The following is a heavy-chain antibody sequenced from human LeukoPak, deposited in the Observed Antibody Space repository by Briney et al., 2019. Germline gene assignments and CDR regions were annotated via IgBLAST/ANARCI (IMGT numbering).Heavy chain of an antibody. CDR2: ISSSGSTI. Sequence: GGSLRLSCAASGFTFSDYYMSWIRQAPGKGLEWVSYISSSGSTIYYADSVKGRFTISRDNAKNSLYLQMNSLRAEDTAVYYCARHPSGGYGDSVAEYFQHWGQGTLVTVSS. D-gene: IGHD4-17*01. CDR3: ARHPSGGYGDSVAEYFQH. CDR1: GFTFSDYY. V-gene: IGHV3-11*04. J-gene: IGHJ1*01.